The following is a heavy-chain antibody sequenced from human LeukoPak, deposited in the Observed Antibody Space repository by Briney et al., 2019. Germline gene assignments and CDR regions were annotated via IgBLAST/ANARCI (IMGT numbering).Heavy chain of an antibody. CDR1: VYTFTGDY. Sequence: ASVKVSCKASVYTFTGDYMHWVRQAPGQGREWMGGINPNSGGTNYAQKVQGRVTMTRDTSSSTAYMEVSRVRSDDTAMYYCARGSSTRVYYYYYMAVWGKGATVTVSS. CDR3: ARGSSTRVYYYYYMAV. J-gene: IGHJ6*03. CDR2: INPNSGGT. D-gene: IGHD6-6*01. V-gene: IGHV1-2*02.